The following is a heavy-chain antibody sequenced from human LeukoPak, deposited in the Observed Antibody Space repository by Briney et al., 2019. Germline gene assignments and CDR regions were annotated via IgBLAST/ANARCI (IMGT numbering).Heavy chain of an antibody. Sequence: SVKVSCKASGGPFSSYAISWVRQAPGQGLEWMGRIIPIFGTANYAQKFQGRVTITADKSTSTAYMELSSLRSEDTAVYYCAREVGRGYSGYDTVAFDYWGQGTLVTVSS. CDR3: AREVGRGYSGYDTVAFDY. V-gene: IGHV1-69*06. D-gene: IGHD5-12*01. CDR1: GGPFSSYA. J-gene: IGHJ4*02. CDR2: IIPIFGTA.